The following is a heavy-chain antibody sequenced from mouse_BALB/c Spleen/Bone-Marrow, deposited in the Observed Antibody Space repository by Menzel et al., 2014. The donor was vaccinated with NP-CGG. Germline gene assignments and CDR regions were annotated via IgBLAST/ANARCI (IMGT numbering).Heavy chain of an antibody. D-gene: IGHD2-3*01. CDR1: GFTFTDYH. CDR3: ARDKGLLRFAY. Sequence: DVHLVESGGGLVQPGGSLRLSCATSGFTFTDYHMTWVRQPPGKALEWLGFIRNKAIGYTTEYSASVKGRFTISRDNSQSILYLQMNTLRPEDSATYYCARDKGLLRFAYWGQGTLVTVSA. V-gene: IGHV7-3*02. CDR2: IRNKAIGYTT. J-gene: IGHJ3*01.